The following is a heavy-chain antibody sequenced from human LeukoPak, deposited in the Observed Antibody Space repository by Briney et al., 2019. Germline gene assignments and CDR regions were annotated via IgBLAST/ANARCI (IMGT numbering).Heavy chain of an antibody. CDR1: GFTFSSYA. V-gene: IGHV3-23*01. Sequence: GGSLRLSCAASGFTFSSYAMSWVRQAPGKGLEWVSAISGSGGSTYYADSEKGRFTISRDNSKNTLYLQMKSLRAEDTAVYYCARLWPAASSSRFDYWGQGTLVTVSS. CDR3: ARLWPAASSSRFDY. D-gene: IGHD3/OR15-3a*01. J-gene: IGHJ4*02. CDR2: ISGSGGST.